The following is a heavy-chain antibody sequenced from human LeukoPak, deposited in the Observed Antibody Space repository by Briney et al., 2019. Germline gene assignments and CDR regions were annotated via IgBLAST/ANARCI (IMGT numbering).Heavy chain of an antibody. CDR1: GGTFSSYA. V-gene: IGHV1-69*04. Sequence: SVKVSCKASGGTFSSYAISWVRQAPGQGLEWMGRIIPILGIANYAQKFQGRVTITADKSTSTAYMELSSLRSEDTAVYYCAGDLPKLEGNWFDPWGQGTLVTVSS. CDR2: IIPILGIA. J-gene: IGHJ5*02. CDR3: AGDLPKLEGNWFDP.